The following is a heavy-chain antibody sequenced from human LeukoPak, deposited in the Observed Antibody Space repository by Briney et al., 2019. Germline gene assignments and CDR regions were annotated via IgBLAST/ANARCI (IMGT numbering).Heavy chain of an antibody. CDR2: ITGRGDGT. V-gene: IGHV3-23*01. Sequence: GGSLRLSSAASGFIFSNYALMWVRQAPGKGLEWVSSITGRGDGTFYADSVKGRFSLSRDNSKNMLYLQMYSLGAEDTAIYYCAKGAAAGLVDWFDPWGQGTLVTVSS. CDR1: GFIFSNYA. J-gene: IGHJ5*02. D-gene: IGHD6-13*01. CDR3: AKGAAAGLVDWFDP.